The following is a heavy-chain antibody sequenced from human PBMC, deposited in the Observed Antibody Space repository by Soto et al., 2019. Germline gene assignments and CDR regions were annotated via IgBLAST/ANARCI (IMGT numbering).Heavy chain of an antibody. D-gene: IGHD2-15*01. Sequence: GGSLRLSCAASGFTFSNYAMNWVRQAPGRRPEWVSYINSRSSNIYYAESVKGRFIVSRDNGKNSLYLQMNSLTDEDTAVYYCTRSQSGMAPLGDCWGQGTQVTVSS. CDR2: INSRSSNI. CDR1: GFTFSNYA. J-gene: IGHJ1*01. CDR3: TRSQSGMAPLGDC. V-gene: IGHV3-48*02.